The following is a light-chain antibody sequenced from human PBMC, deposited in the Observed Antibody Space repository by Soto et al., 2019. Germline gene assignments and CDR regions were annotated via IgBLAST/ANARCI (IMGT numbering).Light chain of an antibody. Sequence: EIVLTQSPATLSLSPGERATLSFRASQSVSSYVAWYQQKPGQAPRLLIYDASNRATGIPARFSGSGSGTDFTLTISSLEPEDFAVYYCQQRSNWPPLTFGGGTKVEIK. CDR1: QSVSSY. V-gene: IGKV3-11*01. CDR2: DAS. J-gene: IGKJ4*01. CDR3: QQRSNWPPLT.